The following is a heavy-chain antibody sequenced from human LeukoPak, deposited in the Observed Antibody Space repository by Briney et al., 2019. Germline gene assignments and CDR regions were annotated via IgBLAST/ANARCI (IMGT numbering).Heavy chain of an antibody. J-gene: IGHJ5*02. D-gene: IGHD5-24*01. CDR2: ISDSGGST. CDR1: GFTFSSYA. V-gene: IGHV3-23*01. CDR3: AKDRVEGDGYISLDP. Sequence: GGSLRLSCAASGFTFSSYAMSWVRQAPGKGLEWVSAISDSGGSTYYAEGRFTISRDNSKNTLFLQMNSLRAEDTAVYYCAKDRVEGDGYISLDPWGQGTLVTVSS.